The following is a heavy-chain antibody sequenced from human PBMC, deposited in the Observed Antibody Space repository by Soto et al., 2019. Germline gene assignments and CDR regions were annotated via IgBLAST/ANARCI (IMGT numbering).Heavy chain of an antibody. Sequence: PGESLKISCKGSGYSFTSYWISWVRQMPGKGLEWMGRIDPSDSYTNYSPSFQGHVTISADKSISTAYPQWSSLKASDTAMYYWARGVAARTNDAFDIWGQGTMVTVSS. CDR2: IDPSDSYT. V-gene: IGHV5-10-1*01. D-gene: IGHD6-6*01. CDR3: ARGVAARTNDAFDI. CDR1: GYSFTSYW. J-gene: IGHJ3*02.